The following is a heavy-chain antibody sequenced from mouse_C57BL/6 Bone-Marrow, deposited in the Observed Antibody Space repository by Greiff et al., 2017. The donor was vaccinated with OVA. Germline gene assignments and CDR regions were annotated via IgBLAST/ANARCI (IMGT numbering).Heavy chain of an antibody. CDR1: GYAFSSYW. Sequence: VQLQQSGAELVKPGASVKISCKASGYAFSSYWRNWVKQRPGKGLEWIGQIYPGDGDTNYNGKLKGKATLTADKSSSTAYMQRSSLTSEDSAVYFCARRGITTVVATDPWFAYWGQGTLVTVSA. CDR3: ARRGITTVVATDPWFAY. CDR2: IYPGDGDT. D-gene: IGHD1-1*01. J-gene: IGHJ3*01. V-gene: IGHV1-80*01.